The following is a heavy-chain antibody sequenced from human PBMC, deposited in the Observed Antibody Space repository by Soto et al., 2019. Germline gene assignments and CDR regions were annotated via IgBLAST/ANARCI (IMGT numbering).Heavy chain of an antibody. V-gene: IGHV3-23*01. Sequence: GGSLRLSCAASGFTFSDYPMTWVRQSPGRELEWVSTINGGGLSTYYADSVKGRFTTSRDNSKNTLYLQMNNLRAEDTAVYYCAKDILSGYYIAFDYWGQGTLVTVSS. D-gene: IGHD3-9*01. CDR2: INGGGLST. J-gene: IGHJ4*02. CDR1: GFTFSDYP. CDR3: AKDILSGYYIAFDY.